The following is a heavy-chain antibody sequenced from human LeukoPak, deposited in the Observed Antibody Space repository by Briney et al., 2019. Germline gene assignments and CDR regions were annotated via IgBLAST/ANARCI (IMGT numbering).Heavy chain of an antibody. CDR2: IYTSGST. Sequence: KPSETLSLTCTVSGGSISSYYWSWIRQPAGKGLEWIGRIYTSGSTNYNPPLKSRVPMSVDTSKNQFSLKLTSVTAADTAVYYCARSYYYASGSHLDYWGQGTLVTVSS. D-gene: IGHD3-10*01. CDR1: GGSISSYY. V-gene: IGHV4-4*07. J-gene: IGHJ4*02. CDR3: ARSYYYASGSHLDY.